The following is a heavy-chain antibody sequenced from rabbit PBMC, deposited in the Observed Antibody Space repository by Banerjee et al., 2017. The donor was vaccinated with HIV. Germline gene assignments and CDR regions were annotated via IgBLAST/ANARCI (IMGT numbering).Heavy chain of an antibody. CDR1: GFSFSSSYW. CDR2: IYAGSSGST. V-gene: IGHV1S43*01. J-gene: IGHJ4*01. Sequence: QQQLEESGGGLVKPGGTLTLTCTASGFSFSSSYWICWVRQAPGKGLEWIACIYAGSSGSTYYASWVNGRFTISRSTSLNTVDLKMTSLTAADTATYFCARSYDDYGPYYFNLWGPGTLVTVS. D-gene: IGHD2-1*01. CDR3: ARSYDDYGPYYFNL.